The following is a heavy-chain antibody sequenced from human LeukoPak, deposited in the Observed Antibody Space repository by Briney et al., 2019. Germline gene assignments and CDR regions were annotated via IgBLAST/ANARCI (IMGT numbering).Heavy chain of an antibody. CDR2: IYYNGDA. Sequence: SETLSLTCTVSGGSITNYYWTWIRQPPGKGLEWIGNIYYNGDANYKASLSSRVTMSVGTSNDHFSLKLTSVTAADTAVYYCARLCSTALCYQGFDSWGRGTLVTVSS. CDR1: GGSITNYY. V-gene: IGHV4-59*01. CDR3: ARLCSTALCYQGFDS. D-gene: IGHD2-2*01. J-gene: IGHJ4*02.